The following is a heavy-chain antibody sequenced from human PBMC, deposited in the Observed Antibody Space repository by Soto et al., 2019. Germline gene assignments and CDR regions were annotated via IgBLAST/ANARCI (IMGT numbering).Heavy chain of an antibody. J-gene: IGHJ5*02. D-gene: IGHD5-18*01. CDR3: ATGSVDTALARDWFDP. Sequence: VQLVQSAAEVKKPGAAVKISCTVSGYSFSDYYIHWVQQAPGKGLEWMGLVDPEDGEAMYAEKFKGRVTITADTSTDTAYMELSSLRSEDTAVYYCATGSVDTALARDWFDPWGQGTLVTVSS. V-gene: IGHV1-69-2*01. CDR1: GYSFSDYY. CDR2: VDPEDGEA.